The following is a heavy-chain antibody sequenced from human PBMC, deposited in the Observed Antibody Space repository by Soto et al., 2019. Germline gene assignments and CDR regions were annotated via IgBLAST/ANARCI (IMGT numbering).Heavy chain of an antibody. D-gene: IGHD3-22*01. CDR1: GGTFSSYA. J-gene: IGHJ4*02. CDR2: IIPIFGTA. CDR3: ARVTYYYDSSGYLFDY. Sequence: GASVKVSCKASGGTFSSYAISWVRQAPGQGLEWMGGIIPIFGTANYAQKFQGRVTITADESTSTAYMELSSLRSEDTAVYYCARVTYYYDSSGYLFDYWGQGTLVTVSS. V-gene: IGHV1-69*13.